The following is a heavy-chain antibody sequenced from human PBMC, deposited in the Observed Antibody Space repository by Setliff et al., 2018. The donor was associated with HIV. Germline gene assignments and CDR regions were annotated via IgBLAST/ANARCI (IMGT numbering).Heavy chain of an antibody. CDR3: AHAYGSRSRYFEY. J-gene: IGHJ4*02. Sequence: TLSLTCTVSGGSISIGGYYWGWIRQPPGKALDWLAIIYWDDDTRYNASLKSRLTITKDTSKNQVVLTMTNMDPVDTATYYCAHAYGSRSRYFEYWGQGTLVTVSS. CDR2: IYWDDDT. D-gene: IGHD3-10*01. CDR1: GGSISIGGYY. V-gene: IGHV2-5*02.